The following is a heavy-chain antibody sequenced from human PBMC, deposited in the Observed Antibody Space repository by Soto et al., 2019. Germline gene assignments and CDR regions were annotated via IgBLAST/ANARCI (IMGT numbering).Heavy chain of an antibody. CDR2: TSYEGSTK. CDR3: AKQFTGWSYYCDH. Sequence: QVQLVESGGGVVQPGRSLRLSCTASGFTFNTHAMHWVRQAPGKGLEWVAVTSYEGSTKYYADYAQGRVTIARDNSKNTLYLQMTSLRAEDTAVYYCAKQFTGWSYYCDHWGQGTLVTVSS. V-gene: IGHV3-30-3*02. J-gene: IGHJ4*02. D-gene: IGHD6-19*01. CDR1: GFTFNTHA.